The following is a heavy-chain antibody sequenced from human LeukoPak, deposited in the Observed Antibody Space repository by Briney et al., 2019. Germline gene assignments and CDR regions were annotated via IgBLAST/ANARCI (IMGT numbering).Heavy chain of an antibody. CDR2: ISSSSSYI. Sequence: PGGSLRLSCAAPGFTFSSYSMNWVRQAPGKGLEWVSSISSSSSYIYYADSVKGRFTISRDNAKNSLYLQMNSLRAEDTAVYYCARDGGYSGYDFDYWGQGTLVTVSS. V-gene: IGHV3-21*01. CDR1: GFTFSSYS. D-gene: IGHD5-12*01. CDR3: ARDGGYSGYDFDY. J-gene: IGHJ4*02.